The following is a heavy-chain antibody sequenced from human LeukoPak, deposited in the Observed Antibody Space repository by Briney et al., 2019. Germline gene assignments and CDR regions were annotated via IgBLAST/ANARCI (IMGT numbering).Heavy chain of an antibody. V-gene: IGHV3-21*01. CDR2: TSSSSTYI. CDR3: ARETGFGELAG. CDR1: GFTFSRNS. J-gene: IGHJ4*02. Sequence: NPGGSLRLSCAASGFTFSRNSMNWVRQSPGKGLEWVSSTSSSSTYIYYADSVKGRFTISRDNAKNSLYLQMNSLRAEDTALYYCARETGFGELAGWGQGTLVTVSS. D-gene: IGHD3-10*01.